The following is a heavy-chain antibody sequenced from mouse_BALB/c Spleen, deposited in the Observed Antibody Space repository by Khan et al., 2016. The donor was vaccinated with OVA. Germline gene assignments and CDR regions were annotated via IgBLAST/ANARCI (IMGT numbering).Heavy chain of an antibody. V-gene: IGHV5-6*01. CDR2: ISSGGDYT. J-gene: IGHJ3*01. CDR1: GFTFSSYS. CDR3: ADHLTGSCAY. D-gene: IGHD4-1*01. Sequence: EVELVESGGDLVKPGGSLKLSCAASGFTFSSYSMSWVRQTPDKRLAWVASISSGGDYTYYPDSVKGRFTISRDNAKNTLYLQMSDLKSEDTAMYYCADHLTGSCAYWGKGNLVTGSA.